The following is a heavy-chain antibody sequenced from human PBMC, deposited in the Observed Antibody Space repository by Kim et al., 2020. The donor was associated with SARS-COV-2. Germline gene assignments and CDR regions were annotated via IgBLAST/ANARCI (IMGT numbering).Heavy chain of an antibody. CDR3: TTDSGVLGSSY. V-gene: IGHV3-15*01. D-gene: IGHD2-15*01. Sequence: TDYAAPVKGRFTISRDDSKNTLYLQMNSLKTEDTAVYYCTTDSGVLGSSYWGQGTLVTVSS. J-gene: IGHJ4*02. CDR2: T.